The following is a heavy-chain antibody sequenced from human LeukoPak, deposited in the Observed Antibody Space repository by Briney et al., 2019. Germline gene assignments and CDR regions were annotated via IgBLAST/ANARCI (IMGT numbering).Heavy chain of an antibody. CDR3: ARDWGSIKVIADY. V-gene: IGHV1-18*01. D-gene: IGHD7-27*01. CDR2: ISAYNGNT. J-gene: IGHJ4*02. CDR1: GYTFTIYG. Sequence: ASVRVSCTASGYTFTIYGISWVRQAPGQGGEWMGWISAYNGNTNYAQKLHGRVTMTTDTSTSTAYMELRSLRSDDTALYFCARDWGSIKVIADYWGQGTLVTVSS.